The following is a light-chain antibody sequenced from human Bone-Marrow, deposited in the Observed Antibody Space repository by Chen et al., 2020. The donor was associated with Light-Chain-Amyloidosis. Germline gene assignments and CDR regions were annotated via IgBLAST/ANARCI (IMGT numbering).Light chain of an antibody. Sequence: SYALTQQPSASVAPGQTARITCSGDDLPTKYAYWYQQKPGQASVLVIHRDTERPSGISERFSGSSSGTTATLTISGVQAEDEADYHCQSADSSGTYEVIFGGGTKLTVL. CDR3: QSADSSGTYEVI. J-gene: IGLJ2*01. V-gene: IGLV3-25*03. CDR2: RDT. CDR1: DLPTKY.